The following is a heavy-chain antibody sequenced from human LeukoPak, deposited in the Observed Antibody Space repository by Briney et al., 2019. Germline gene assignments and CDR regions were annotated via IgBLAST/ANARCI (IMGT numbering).Heavy chain of an antibody. D-gene: IGHD3-10*01. Sequence: GGSLRLSCAASGFTFSSHVMNWVRQPPGKGLEWVSAISGSSGSTYYADSVKGRFTISRDNSKNTLYLQMNSLRTEDTAVYYCARDWAVGWGQGTLVSVSS. CDR2: ISGSSGST. CDR1: GFTFSSHV. CDR3: ARDWAVG. V-gene: IGHV3-23*01. J-gene: IGHJ4*02.